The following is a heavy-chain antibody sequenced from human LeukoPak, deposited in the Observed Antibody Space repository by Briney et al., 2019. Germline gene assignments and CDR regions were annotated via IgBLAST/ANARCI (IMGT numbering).Heavy chain of an antibody. CDR3: ARGRTAAASYGMDV. CDR2: INHSGST. Sequence: SETLSLTCTVSGGSISGYYWSWIRQPPGKGLEWIGEINHSGSTNYNPSPKSRVTISVDTSKNQFSLKLSSVTAADTAVYYCARGRTAAASYGMDVWGQGTTVTVSS. V-gene: IGHV4-34*01. J-gene: IGHJ6*02. D-gene: IGHD6-13*01. CDR1: GGSISGYY.